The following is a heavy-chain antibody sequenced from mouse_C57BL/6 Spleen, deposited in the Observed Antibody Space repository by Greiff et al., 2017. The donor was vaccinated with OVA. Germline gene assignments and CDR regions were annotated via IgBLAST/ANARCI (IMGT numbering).Heavy chain of an antibody. CDR1: GYTFTSYW. J-gene: IGHJ4*01. V-gene: IGHV1-69*01. CDR2: FDPSDSYT. CDR3: ARERDYGNAMDY. Sequence: QVQLKQPGAELVMPGASVKLSCKASGYTFTSYWMHWVKQRPGQGLEWIGAFDPSDSYTNYNQKFKGTCTLTVDKSSSTAYMQLSSLTSEDSAVYYCARERDYGNAMDYWGQGTSVTVSS. D-gene: IGHD2-1*01.